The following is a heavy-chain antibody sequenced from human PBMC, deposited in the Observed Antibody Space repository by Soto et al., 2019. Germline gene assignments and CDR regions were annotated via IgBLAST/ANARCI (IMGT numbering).Heavy chain of an antibody. CDR1: GGSFSGYY. J-gene: IGHJ4*02. V-gene: IGHV4-34*01. CDR2: INHSGST. Sequence: QVQLQQWGAGLLKPSETLSLTCAVYGGSFSGYYWSWIRQPPGKGLEWIGEINHSGSTNYNPSLKSRFTISVDTSKNHLSLKLSSVTAADTAVYYCARVRGLRPAGFDYWGQGTLVTVSS. CDR3: ARVRGLRPAGFDY. D-gene: IGHD5-12*01.